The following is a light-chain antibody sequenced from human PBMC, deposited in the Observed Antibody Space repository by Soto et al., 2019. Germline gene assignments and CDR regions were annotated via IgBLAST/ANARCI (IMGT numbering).Light chain of an antibody. CDR2: VGTGGIVG. V-gene: IGLV9-49*01. CDR1: SGYSNYK. Sequence: QLVLTQPPSASASLGASVTLTCTLSSGYSNYKVDWYQQRPGKGPRFVMRVGTGGIVGSKGDGIPDRFSVLGSGLNRYLTIKNIQEEDESDYHCGAYHGSGSNFVVGGGTKLAV. J-gene: IGLJ2*01. CDR3: GAYHGSGSNFV.